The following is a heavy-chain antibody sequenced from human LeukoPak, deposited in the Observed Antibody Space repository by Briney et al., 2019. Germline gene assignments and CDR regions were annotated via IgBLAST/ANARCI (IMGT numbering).Heavy chain of an antibody. Sequence: SETLSLTCTVSGGSISSYYWSWIRQPPGKGLEWIGYIYYSWSTNYNPSLKSRVTISVDTSKNQFSLKLSSVTAADTAVYYCARDLTALLYYDFWSGYPDAAFDIWGQGTMVTVSS. V-gene: IGHV4-59*01. CDR2: IYYSWST. J-gene: IGHJ3*02. CDR1: GGSISSYY. D-gene: IGHD3-3*01. CDR3: ARDLTALLYYDFWSGYPDAAFDI.